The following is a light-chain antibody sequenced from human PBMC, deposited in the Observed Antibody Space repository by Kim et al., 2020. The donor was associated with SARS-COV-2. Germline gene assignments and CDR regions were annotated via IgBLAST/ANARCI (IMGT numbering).Light chain of an antibody. J-gene: IGLJ3*02. V-gene: IGLV3-21*04. Sequence: SYELTQPPSVSVAPGKTARITCGGNNIGSKSVHWYQQKPGQAPVLVIYYDSDRPSGIPERFSGANSGNTATLTISRVEAGDEADSYCQLWDRSSDHWV. CDR3: QLWDRSSDHWV. CDR1: NIGSKS. CDR2: YDS.